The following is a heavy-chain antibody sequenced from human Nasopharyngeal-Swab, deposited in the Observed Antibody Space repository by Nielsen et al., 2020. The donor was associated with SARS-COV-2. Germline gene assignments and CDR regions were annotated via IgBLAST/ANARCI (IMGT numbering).Heavy chain of an antibody. CDR3: AREGEYGAYDAPDY. CDR1: VDTFTNSA. CDR2: IVPALGLP. J-gene: IGHJ4*02. Sequence: SVKVSCKTSVDTFTNSAIRWVRQAPGQGLAWMGGIVPALGLPNYAQKFRGRVTISADRSTTTSSLELSSLRSEDTAIYYCAREGEYGAYDAPDYWGQGTLVTVSS. V-gene: IGHV1-69*10. D-gene: IGHD5-12*01.